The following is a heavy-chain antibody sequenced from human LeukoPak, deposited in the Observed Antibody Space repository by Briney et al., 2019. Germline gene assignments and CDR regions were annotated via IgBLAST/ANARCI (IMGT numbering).Heavy chain of an antibody. D-gene: IGHD1-1*01. CDR1: GFTFSSYA. V-gene: IGHV3-30*04. CDR2: ISYDGSNK. CDR3: AREISTGTTYAFDI. J-gene: IGHJ3*02. Sequence: GGSLRLSCAASGFTFSSYAMHWVRQAPGKGLEWVAGISYDGSNKYYADSVKGRFTISRDNSKNTLYLQMNSLRAEDTAVYYCAREISTGTTYAFDIWGQGTMVTVSS.